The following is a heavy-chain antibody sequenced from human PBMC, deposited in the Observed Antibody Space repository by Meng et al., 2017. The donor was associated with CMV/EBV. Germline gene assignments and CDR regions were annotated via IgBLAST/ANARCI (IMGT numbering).Heavy chain of an antibody. V-gene: IGHV3-23*01. Sequence: SLMLSCVASDFTFSSYAMTWVRQAPGKGLEWVSAISGSGGSTYYADSVKGRFTISRDKSKNTLYLQMNSLRADDTAVYYCAKWFWSGDDYYGMDVWGQGTTVTVSS. CDR3: AKWFWSGDDYYGMDV. D-gene: IGHD3-3*01. CDR1: DFTFSSYA. J-gene: IGHJ6*02. CDR2: ISGSGGST.